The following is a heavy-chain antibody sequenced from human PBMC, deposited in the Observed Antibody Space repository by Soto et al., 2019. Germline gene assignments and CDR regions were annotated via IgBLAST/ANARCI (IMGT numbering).Heavy chain of an antibody. V-gene: IGHV4-30-4*01. CDR1: GGSISSGDYY. CDR3: ARVGFYYDSSGYRIKTFDY. Sequence: SETLSLTCTVSGGSISSGDYYCSWIRQAPGKGLEWIGYIYYSGSTHYNPSLKSRATISVDTSKSEFSLKLSPVTAADTAVYYCARVGFYYDSSGYRIKTFDYWGQGTLVTVSS. J-gene: IGHJ4*02. CDR2: IYYSGST. D-gene: IGHD3-22*01.